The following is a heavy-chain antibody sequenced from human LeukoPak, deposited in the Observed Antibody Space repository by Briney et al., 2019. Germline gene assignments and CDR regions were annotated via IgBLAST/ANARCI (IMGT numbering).Heavy chain of an antibody. CDR1: GGSISSYY. CDR3: AKGYYDILTGYYSRLDP. Sequence: SETLSLTCTVSGGSISSYYWSWIRQPPGKGLEWIGYIYYSGSTNYNPSLKSRVTISVDTSKNQFSLKLNSVTAADTAVYYCAKGYYDILTGYYSRLDPWGQGTLVTVSS. D-gene: IGHD3-9*01. J-gene: IGHJ5*02. CDR2: IYYSGST. V-gene: IGHV4-59*08.